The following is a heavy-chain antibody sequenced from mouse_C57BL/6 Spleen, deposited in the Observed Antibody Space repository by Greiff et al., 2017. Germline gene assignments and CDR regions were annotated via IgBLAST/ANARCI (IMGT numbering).Heavy chain of an antibody. D-gene: IGHD1-1*01. Sequence: VQLQQSGAELVKPGASVKLSCKASGYTFTSYWMHWVKQRPGQGLEWIGMIHPNSGSTNYNEKFKSKATLTVDKSSSTAYMQLSSLTSEDSAVYYCARGGRSSLYAMDYWGQGTSVTVSS. CDR1: GYTFTSYW. CDR3: ARGGRSSLYAMDY. V-gene: IGHV1-64*01. CDR2: IHPNSGST. J-gene: IGHJ4*01.